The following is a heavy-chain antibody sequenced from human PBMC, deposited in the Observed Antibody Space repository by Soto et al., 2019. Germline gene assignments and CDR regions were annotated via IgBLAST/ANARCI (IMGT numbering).Heavy chain of an antibody. Sequence: EVQLVESGGGLVQRGGSLRLSCAASGLIVDNNYMSWVRQAPGQGLEWISVMYSAGNTYYADSVRGRFTISRDSSTNTLFLEMHSLRVEDTAVYYCARDRRADDYGDDAFDNWGQGTLVTVSS. J-gene: IGHJ4*02. CDR1: GLIVDNNY. V-gene: IGHV3-66*01. D-gene: IGHD4-17*01. CDR2: MYSAGNT. CDR3: ARDRRADDYGDDAFDN.